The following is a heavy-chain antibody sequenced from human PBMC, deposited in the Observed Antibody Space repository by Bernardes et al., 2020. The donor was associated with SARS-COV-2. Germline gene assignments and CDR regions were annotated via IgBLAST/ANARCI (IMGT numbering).Heavy chain of an antibody. J-gene: IGHJ4*02. CDR3: AKDGGTMIIEPFDH. Sequence: GGSLRLSCAASGFTFRTFGMSWVRQAPGKGLEWVSSITPSGESSYYAESVKGRFTLSRDHAKNTLYLQMNGLRAEDTAVYYCAKDGGTMIIEPFDHWGPGTLVSVSS. V-gene: IGHV3-23*01. CDR1: GFTFRTFG. CDR2: ITPSGESS. D-gene: IGHD3-16*01.